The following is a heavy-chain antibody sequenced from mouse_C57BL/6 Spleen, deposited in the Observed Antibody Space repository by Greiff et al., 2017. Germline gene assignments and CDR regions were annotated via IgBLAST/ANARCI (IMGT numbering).Heavy chain of an antibody. Sequence: EVKVEESGGGLVQPGGSMKLSCVASGFTFSNYWMNWVRQSPEKGLEWVAQIRLKSDNYATHYAESVKGRFTISRDDSKSSVYLQMNNLRAEDTGIYYCTGGSSLGRDYWGQGTTLTVSS. CDR1: GFTFSNYW. CDR3: TGGSSLGRDY. D-gene: IGHD4-1*01. V-gene: IGHV6-3*01. CDR2: IRLKSDNYAT. J-gene: IGHJ2*01.